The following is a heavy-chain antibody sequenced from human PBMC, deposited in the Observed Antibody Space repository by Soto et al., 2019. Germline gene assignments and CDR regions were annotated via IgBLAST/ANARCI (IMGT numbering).Heavy chain of an antibody. J-gene: IGHJ4*02. CDR1: GNTFTNYY. Sequence: QVQLMQSGAEVKKPGASVKVSSKASGNTFTNYYIHWVRQAPGQGLEWMGTINPSGGHTTYAQKFLGRVTMTRDTSTSTLYMELTSLRSEDTAVYYCARGGHVVVVTAAFDYWGQGTLVTVSS. D-gene: IGHD2-21*02. CDR3: ARGGHVVVVTAAFDY. CDR2: INPSGGHT. V-gene: IGHV1-46*01.